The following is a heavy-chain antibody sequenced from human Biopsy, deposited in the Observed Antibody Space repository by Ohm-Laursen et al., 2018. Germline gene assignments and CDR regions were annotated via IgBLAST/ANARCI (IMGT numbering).Heavy chain of an antibody. CDR1: GYTFTSHD. CDR3: ARWETTLGRSLDS. J-gene: IGHJ4*02. D-gene: IGHD1-26*01. CDR2: MSPNTGNT. V-gene: IGHV1-8*01. Sequence: ATVKISCKPSGYTFTSHDINWVRQATGQGLEWMGWMSPNTGNTVYAQRFQDRVTMTSDTSTGTAYTELTSLTSDDTAVYFCARWETTLGRSLDSWGQGTLVAVSS.